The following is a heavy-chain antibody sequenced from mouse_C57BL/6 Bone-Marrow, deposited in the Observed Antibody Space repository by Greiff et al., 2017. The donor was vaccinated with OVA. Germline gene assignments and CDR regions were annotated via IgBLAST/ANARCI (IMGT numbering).Heavy chain of an antibody. CDR2: IYPRSGNT. V-gene: IGHV1-81*01. J-gene: IGHJ4*01. D-gene: IGHD1-1*01. CDR3: AFYYGSSYYAMDY. Sequence: VQLQQSGAELARPGASVKLSCKASGYTFTSYGISWVKQRTGQGLEWIREIYPRSGNTYYNEKFKGKTTLTADKSSSTAYMELRSLTAEDSAVYFCAFYYGSSYYAMDYWGQGTSVTVSS. CDR1: GYTFTSYG.